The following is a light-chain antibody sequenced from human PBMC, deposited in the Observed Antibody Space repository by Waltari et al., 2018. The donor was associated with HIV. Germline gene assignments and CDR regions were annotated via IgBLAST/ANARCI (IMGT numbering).Light chain of an antibody. CDR3: QQYYSVPLT. V-gene: IGKV4-1*01. Sequence: DIVMTQSPDSLAVSLGERATIDCNSSQSVLYNSNNKNYLAWYQHKPGQSPNLLIYWASTRESGVPDRFSGSGSGTDFTLTISSLQAEDVAVYYCQQYYSVPLTFGGGTKVEIK. CDR1: QSVLYNSNNKNY. CDR2: WAS. J-gene: IGKJ4*01.